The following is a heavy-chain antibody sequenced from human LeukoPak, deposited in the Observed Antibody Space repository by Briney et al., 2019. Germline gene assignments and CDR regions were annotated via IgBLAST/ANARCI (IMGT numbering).Heavy chain of an antibody. J-gene: IGHJ5*02. D-gene: IGHD3-3*01. V-gene: IGHV1-8*03. CDR2: MNPNSGNT. CDR1: GYTFTSYD. CDR3: ARDLYDFWSGYTNWFDP. Sequence: ASVKVSCKASGYTFTSYDINWVRQATGQGLEWMGWMNPNSGNTGYAQKFQGRVTITRNTSISTAYMELSSLRSEDTAVYYCARDLYDFWSGYTNWFDPWGQGTLVTVSS.